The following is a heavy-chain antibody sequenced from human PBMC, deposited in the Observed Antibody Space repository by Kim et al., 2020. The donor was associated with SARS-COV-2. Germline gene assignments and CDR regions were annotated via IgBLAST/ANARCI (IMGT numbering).Heavy chain of an antibody. Sequence: ASVKVSCKASGYTFTSYAMHWVRQAPGQRLEWMGWINAGNGNTKYSQKFQGRVTITRDTSASTAYMELSSLRSEDTAVYYCARTATPGRYFDLWGRGTLVTVSS. CDR1: GYTFTSYA. CDR2: INAGNGNT. J-gene: IGHJ2*01. CDR3: ARTATPGRYFDL. D-gene: IGHD1-26*01. V-gene: IGHV1-3*01.